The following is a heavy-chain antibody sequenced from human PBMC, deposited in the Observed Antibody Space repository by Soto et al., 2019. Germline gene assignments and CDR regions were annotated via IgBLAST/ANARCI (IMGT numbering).Heavy chain of an antibody. Sequence: ASVKVSCKASGYTFTSYGISWVRQAPGQGLEWMGWISPYNGNTNYAQKLQGRVTMTTDTSTSTAYMELRSLRSDDTAVYYCARDLGVGATYYYYYGMDVWGQGTTVTVSS. CDR1: GYTFTSYG. J-gene: IGHJ6*02. V-gene: IGHV1-18*01. CDR2: ISPYNGNT. D-gene: IGHD1-26*01. CDR3: ARDLGVGATYYYYYGMDV.